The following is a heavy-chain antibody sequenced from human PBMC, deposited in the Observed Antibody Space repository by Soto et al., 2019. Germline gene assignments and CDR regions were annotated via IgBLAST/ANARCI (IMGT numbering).Heavy chain of an antibody. CDR2: IIPIFGTA. D-gene: IGHD3-10*01. V-gene: IGHV1-69*01. CDR3: ASGSIPMVRGVPYYFDY. CDR1: GGTFSSYA. Sequence: QVQLVQSGAEVKKPGSSVKVSCKASGGTFSSYAISWVRQAPGQGLEWMGGIIPIFGTANYAQKFQGRVTITADESTSTADMELSSLRSEDTAVYYCASGSIPMVRGVPYYFDYWGQGTLVTVSS. J-gene: IGHJ4*02.